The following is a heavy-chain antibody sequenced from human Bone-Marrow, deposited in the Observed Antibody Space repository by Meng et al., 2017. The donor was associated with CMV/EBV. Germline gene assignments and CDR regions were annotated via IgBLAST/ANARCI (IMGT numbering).Heavy chain of an antibody. CDR2: ISSSSSYI. V-gene: IGHV3-21*01. CDR1: GFTFSSHW. J-gene: IGHJ6*02. CDR3: ARDIVVTTVDGMDV. Sequence: GGSLRLSCAASGFTFSSHWMSWVRQAPGKGLEWVSSISSSSSYIYYADSVKGRFTISRDNAKNSLYLQMNSLRAEDTAVYYCARDIVVTTVDGMDVWGQGTTVTVSS. D-gene: IGHD3-22*01.